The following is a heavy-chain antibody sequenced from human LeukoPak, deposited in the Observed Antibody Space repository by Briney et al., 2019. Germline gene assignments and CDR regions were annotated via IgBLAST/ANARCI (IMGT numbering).Heavy chain of an antibody. CDR1: GFTFSSYW. D-gene: IGHD3-3*01. V-gene: IGHV3-7*01. CDR3: ARDRYYDFWSGYYHGY. J-gene: IGHJ4*02. CDR2: IKQDGSEK. Sequence: PGGSLRLSCAASGFTFSSYWMSWVRQAPGKGLEWVANIKQDGSEKHYVDSAKGRFTISRDNAKNSLYLQMNSLRAEDTAVYYCARDRYYDFWSGYYHGYWGQGTLVTVSS.